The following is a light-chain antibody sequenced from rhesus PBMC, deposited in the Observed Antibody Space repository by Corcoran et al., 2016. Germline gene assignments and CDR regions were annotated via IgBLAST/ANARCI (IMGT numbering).Light chain of an antibody. J-gene: IGKJ2*01. CDR1: QGMTND. CDR3: QHYYGTPYS. V-gene: IGKV1-33*02. CDR2: EAS. Sequence: DIQMTQSPSSLSASVGDRVTITCRASQGMTNDLAWYQQKPGEAPRLLIYEASRLQSGIPSRFSGRGSGTDFTLTISSLQSGDFATYYCQHYYGTPYSFGHGTKVEI.